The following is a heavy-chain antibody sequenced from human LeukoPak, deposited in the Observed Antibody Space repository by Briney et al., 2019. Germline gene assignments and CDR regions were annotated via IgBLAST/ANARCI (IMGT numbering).Heavy chain of an antibody. D-gene: IGHD5-18*01. V-gene: IGHV3-23*01. CDR3: ATSLDTAGGPY. J-gene: IGHJ4*02. Sequence: GGSLRLSCAASGFTFNSYAMSWVRQAPGKGLEWVSAISGSGGSTYYADSVKGRFTISRDNSKNTLYLQMHSLKADDTAVYYCATSLDTAGGPYWGQGTLVTVSS. CDR1: GFTFNSYA. CDR2: ISGSGGST.